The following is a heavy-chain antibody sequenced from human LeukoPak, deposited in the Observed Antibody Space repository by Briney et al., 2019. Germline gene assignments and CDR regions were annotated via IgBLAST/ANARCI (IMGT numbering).Heavy chain of an antibody. V-gene: IGHV1-69*04. D-gene: IGHD3-22*01. CDR2: IIPIFGIA. CDR1: GGTFSSYA. J-gene: IGHJ1*01. Sequence: ASVKVSCKASGGTFSSYAISWVRQAPGQGLEWMGRIIPIFGIANYAQKFQGRVTITADKSTSTAYMELSSLRSEDTAVYYCARGDYYDSSPLQHWGQGTLVTGSS. CDR3: ARGDYYDSSPLQH.